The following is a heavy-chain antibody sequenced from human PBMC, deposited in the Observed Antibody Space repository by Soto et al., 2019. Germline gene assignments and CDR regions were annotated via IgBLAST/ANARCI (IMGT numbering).Heavy chain of an antibody. V-gene: IGHV1-18*04. D-gene: IGHD3-3*01. Sequence: EASVKVSCKASGYMFSKYGISWVRQAPGQGLEWMGWISAYNGNTNLAQNFQGRVIMTTDTSTTTAYLELRSLRSDDTAVYYCARDFTIFGVLIMQDYYYYGMDVWGQGTTVTVSS. CDR3: ARDFTIFGVLIMQDYYYYGMDV. CDR2: ISAYNGNT. CDR1: GYMFSKYG. J-gene: IGHJ6*02.